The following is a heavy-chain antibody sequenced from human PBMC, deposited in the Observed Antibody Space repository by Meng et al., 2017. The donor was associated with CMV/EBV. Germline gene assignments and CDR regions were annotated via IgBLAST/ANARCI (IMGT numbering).Heavy chain of an antibody. Sequence: GESLKISCAASGFTFSSYEMNWVRQAPGKGLEWVSYISSSGSTIYYADSVKGRFTISRDNAKNSLYLQMNSLRAEDTAVYYCARDLESLYYYYGMDVWGQGTTVTVSS. D-gene: IGHD3-3*01. J-gene: IGHJ6*02. CDR3: ARDLESLYYYYGMDV. CDR2: ISSSGSTI. V-gene: IGHV3-48*03. CDR1: GFTFSSYE.